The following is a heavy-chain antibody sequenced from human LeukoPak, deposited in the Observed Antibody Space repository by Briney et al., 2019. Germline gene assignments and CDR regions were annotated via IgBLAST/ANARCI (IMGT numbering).Heavy chain of an antibody. Sequence: GGSLRLSCAASGFTFSFHGMNWVRQAPGKGLEWVSGIRTDGVTTYYADSVKGRFTISRDNSKSTLYLQMSSLGAEDTAVYFCAKADAWGRYQDWGQGTLVTVSS. D-gene: IGHD3-16*01. V-gene: IGHV3-23*01. CDR1: GFTFSFHG. CDR3: AKADAWGRYQD. J-gene: IGHJ1*01. CDR2: IRTDGVTT.